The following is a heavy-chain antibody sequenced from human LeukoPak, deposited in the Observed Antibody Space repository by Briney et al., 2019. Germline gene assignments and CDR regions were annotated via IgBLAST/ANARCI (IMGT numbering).Heavy chain of an antibody. CDR2: IYYSGST. V-gene: IGHV4-59*01. CDR3: ARGAVATATGFDP. CDR1: GGSINSYY. J-gene: IGHJ5*02. Sequence: SETLSLTCTVSGGSINSYYWSWIRQPPGKGLEWIGYIYYSGSTNYNPSLKSRVTISVDTSKNQFSLKLSSVTAADTAVYYCARGAVATATGFDPWGQGTLVTVSS. D-gene: IGHD5-12*01.